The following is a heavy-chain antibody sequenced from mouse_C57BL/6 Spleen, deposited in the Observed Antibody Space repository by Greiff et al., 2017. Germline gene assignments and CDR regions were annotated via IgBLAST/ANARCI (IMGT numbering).Heavy chain of an antibody. CDR3: ARGAQATYYAMDY. Sequence: QSCKASGYTFTSYWMHWVKQRPIQGLEWIGNIDPSDSETHYNQKFKDKATLTVDKSSSTAYMQLSSLTSEDSAVYYCARGAQATYYAMDYWGQGTSVTVSS. CDR1: GYTFTSYW. V-gene: IGHV1-52*01. D-gene: IGHD3-2*02. J-gene: IGHJ4*01. CDR2: IDPSDSET.